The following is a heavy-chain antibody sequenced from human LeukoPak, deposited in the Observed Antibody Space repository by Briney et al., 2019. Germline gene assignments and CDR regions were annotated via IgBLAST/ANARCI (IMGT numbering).Heavy chain of an antibody. Sequence: SETLSLTCTASGGSISSNNYYWAWIRQPPGKGLEWIGTISYSGNSYYNPSLKSRVTISADTSKNQFSLTLSSVTAADTAVYYCARHASDCTPGNWYRWFDPWGQRTLVTVSS. CDR1: GGSISSNNYY. CDR2: ISYSGNS. J-gene: IGHJ5*02. V-gene: IGHV4-39*01. CDR3: ARHASDCTPGNWYRWFDP. D-gene: IGHD2-8*01.